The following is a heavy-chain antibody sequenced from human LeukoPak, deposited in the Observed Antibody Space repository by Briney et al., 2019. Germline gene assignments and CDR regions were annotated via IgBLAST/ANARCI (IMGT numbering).Heavy chain of an antibody. CDR3: ARVLAGTTGWFDP. V-gene: IGHV3-48*03. Sequence: GGSLRLSCAASGFTFSSYEMNWVRQAPGKGLEWVSYISSSGSTIYYADSVKGRFTISRDNAKNSLHLQMNSLRAEDTAVYYCARVLAGTTGWFDPWGQETLVTVSS. D-gene: IGHD1-1*01. CDR1: GFTFSSYE. CDR2: ISSSGSTI. J-gene: IGHJ5*02.